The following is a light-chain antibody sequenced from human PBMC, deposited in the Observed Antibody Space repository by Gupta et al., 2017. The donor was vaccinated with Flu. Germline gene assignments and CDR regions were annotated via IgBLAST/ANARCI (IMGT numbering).Light chain of an antibody. CDR2: GAS. Sequence: EIVMTQSPGTLSVSPGERATLSCRASQSVRSDLAWYQQKPGQAPWLLIYGASIRATDITARFSGSGSGTGSTLTMSIRKLADFEVYYCQWNKNWAPPSFGRGTKVEIK. CDR3: QWNKNWAPPS. V-gene: IGKV3D-15*03. CDR1: QSVRSD. J-gene: IGKJ4*01.